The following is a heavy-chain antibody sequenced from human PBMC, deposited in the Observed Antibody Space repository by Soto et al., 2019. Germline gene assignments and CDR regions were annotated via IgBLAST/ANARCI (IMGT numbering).Heavy chain of an antibody. CDR3: ARGMTTVTTLDY. CDR1: GGSFSGNY. CDR2: INHSGRT. Sequence: SETLSLTCAVYGGSFSGNYWSWIRQPPGKGLEWIGEINHSGRTNYNPSLKSRVTISLDTSKNQFSPKLSSVTAADTAVYYCARGMTTVTTLDYWGQGTLVTVSS. D-gene: IGHD4-4*01. J-gene: IGHJ4*02. V-gene: IGHV4-34*01.